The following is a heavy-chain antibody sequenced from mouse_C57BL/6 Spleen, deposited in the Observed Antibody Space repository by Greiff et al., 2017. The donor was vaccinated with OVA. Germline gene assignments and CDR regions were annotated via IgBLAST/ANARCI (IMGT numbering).Heavy chain of an antibody. D-gene: IGHD2-4*01. V-gene: IGHV1-47*01. CDR3: ARAHYDYDREFAY. J-gene: IGHJ3*01. CDR2: FHPYNDDT. CDR1: GYTFTTYP. Sequence: VQLQQSGAELVKPGASVKMSCKASGYTFTTYPIEWMKQNHGKSLEWIGNFHPYNDDTKYNEKFKGKATMTVEKSSSTVYLEPSRLTSDDSAVYYCARAHYDYDREFAYWGQGTLVTVSA.